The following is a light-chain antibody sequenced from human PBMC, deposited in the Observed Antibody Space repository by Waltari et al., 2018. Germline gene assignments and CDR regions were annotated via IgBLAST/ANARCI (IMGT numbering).Light chain of an antibody. Sequence: QSVVTQPPSVSGTPGQRVTIFCSGSNSNIGNNYVYWYQQFPVTAPRLLIMKNSQRPSGISDRFSGSKSDTSASLAISGLRSEDEADYYCATWDDSLNSVLFGGGTKLTVL. CDR2: KNS. J-gene: IGLJ2*01. CDR1: NSNIGNNY. V-gene: IGLV1-47*01. CDR3: ATWDDSLNSVL.